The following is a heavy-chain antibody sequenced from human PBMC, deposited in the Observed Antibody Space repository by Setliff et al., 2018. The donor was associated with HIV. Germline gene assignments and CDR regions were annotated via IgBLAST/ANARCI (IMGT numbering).Heavy chain of an antibody. J-gene: IGHJ4*02. CDR1: GGSISSDDYY. V-gene: IGHV4-30-4*08. CDR2: ITYSGSA. Sequence: PSETLSLTCTVSGGSISSDDYYWNWIRQPPGKGLEWIGYITYSGSAYYNPSLKSRVTISIDTSNNQISLRLSSVTAADTAVYYCARQSTTSRDFDSWGQGTLVTVSS. D-gene: IGHD2-2*01. CDR3: ARQSTTSRDFDS.